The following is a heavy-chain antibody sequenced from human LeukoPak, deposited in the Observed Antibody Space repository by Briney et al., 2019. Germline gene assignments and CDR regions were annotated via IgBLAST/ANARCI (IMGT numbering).Heavy chain of an antibody. Sequence: SETLSLTCTVSGGSISSSSYYWGWIRQPPGKGLEWIGSIYYSGSTYYNPSLKSRVTISVDTSKNQFSLKLSSVTAADTAVYYCARVGGIDYGDKKHFDYRGQGTLVTVSS. J-gene: IGHJ4*02. V-gene: IGHV4-39*01. CDR1: GGSISSSSYY. D-gene: IGHD4-17*01. CDR2: IYYSGST. CDR3: ARVGGIDYGDKKHFDY.